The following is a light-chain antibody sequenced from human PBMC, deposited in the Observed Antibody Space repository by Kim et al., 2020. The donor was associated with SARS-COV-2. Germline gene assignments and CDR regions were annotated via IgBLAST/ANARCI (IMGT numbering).Light chain of an antibody. CDR3: KQYNSYPLA. CDR2: KAS. Sequence: DIQMTQSPSTLSASVGDRVTVTCRASQSISSWLAWYQQKPGKAPKLLIYKASSLESGVPSRFSGSGSGTEFTLTISSLQPDDLASYYCKQYNSYPLAFGGGTKVDIK. CDR1: QSISSW. V-gene: IGKV1-5*03. J-gene: IGKJ4*01.